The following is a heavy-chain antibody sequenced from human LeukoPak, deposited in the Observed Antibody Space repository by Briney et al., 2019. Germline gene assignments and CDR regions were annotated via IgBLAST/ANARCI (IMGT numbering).Heavy chain of an antibody. V-gene: IGHV1-2*02. J-gene: IGHJ4*02. CDR2: INANSGGT. Sequence: ASVNVSCKASGYTFTGYYMHWVRQAPGQGVEWMGWINANSGGTDYAQKFQDRVTMTRDTSISTAYMELSRLTSDDTAVYYCARDGHGGNSFDFWRQGTLVTVSS. CDR1: GYTFTGYY. CDR3: ARDGHGGNSFDF. D-gene: IGHD4-23*01.